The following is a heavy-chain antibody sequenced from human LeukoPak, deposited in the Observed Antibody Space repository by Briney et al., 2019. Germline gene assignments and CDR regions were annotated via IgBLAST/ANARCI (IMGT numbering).Heavy chain of an antibody. CDR1: GYTFTTYY. D-gene: IGHD6-13*01. J-gene: IGHJ4*02. V-gene: IGHV1-46*01. CDR2: INPGGGST. CDR3: ARGNSGIAAAAAPDY. Sequence: GASVKVSCKSSGYTFTTYYIHWVRQAPGQGLEWMGIINPGGGSTNYAQKFQGRVTMTRDTSTSTVYMELSSLRSEDTAVYYCARGNSGIAAAAAPDYWGQGTLVTVSS.